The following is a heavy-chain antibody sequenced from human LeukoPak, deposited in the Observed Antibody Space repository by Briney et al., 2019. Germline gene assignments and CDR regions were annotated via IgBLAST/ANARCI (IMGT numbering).Heavy chain of an antibody. CDR2: IYYSGST. Sequence: SETLSLTCTVSGGSISSGGYYWSWIRQHPGKGLEWIGYIYYSGSTYYNPSLKSRVTISVDTSKNQFSLKLSSVTAADTAGYYCARGSILYYYYGSGYGSCFDPWGQGTLVTVSS. D-gene: IGHD3-22*01. CDR3: ARGSILYYYYGSGYGSCFDP. J-gene: IGHJ5*02. V-gene: IGHV4-31*03. CDR1: GGSISSGGYY.